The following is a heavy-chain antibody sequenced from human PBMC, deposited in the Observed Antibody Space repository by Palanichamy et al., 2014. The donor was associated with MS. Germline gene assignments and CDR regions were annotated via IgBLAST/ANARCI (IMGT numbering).Heavy chain of an antibody. D-gene: IGHD6-6*01. Sequence: EVQLVESGGGLVQPGGSLRLSCAASGFTFSTYEMNWVRQAPGKGLEWVSYIGSSGSTIYYADSVKGRFTISRDNAKNSLYLQMNSLGAEDTAVYYCAGGEYSSTSVTLYFDYWGQGTLVTVS. CDR3: AGGEYSSTSVTLYFDY. CDR1: GFTFSTYE. V-gene: IGHV3-48*03. J-gene: IGHJ4*02. CDR2: IGSSGSTI.